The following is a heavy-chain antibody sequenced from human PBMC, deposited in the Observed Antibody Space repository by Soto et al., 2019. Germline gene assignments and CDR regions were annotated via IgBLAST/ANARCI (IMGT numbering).Heavy chain of an antibody. J-gene: IGHJ4*02. V-gene: IGHV4-34*01. Sequence: PSETLSLTCAVYGGSFSGYYWSWIRQPPGKGLEWIGEINHSGSTNYNPSLKSRVTISVDTSKNQFPLKLSSVTTADTAVYYCARGATFGSGSYLDYWGQGTLVTVSS. CDR2: INHSGST. CDR3: ARGATFGSGSYLDY. CDR1: GGSFSGYY. D-gene: IGHD3-10*01.